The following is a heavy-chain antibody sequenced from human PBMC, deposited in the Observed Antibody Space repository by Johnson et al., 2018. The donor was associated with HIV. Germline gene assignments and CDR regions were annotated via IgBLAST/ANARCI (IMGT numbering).Heavy chain of an antibody. CDR3: ARSQVAATSEGAFDI. CDR1: GFTFSRYW. J-gene: IGHJ3*02. CDR2: INQDGSEK. V-gene: IGHV3-7*01. Sequence: VQLVESGGGLVQPGGSLRLSCAASGFTFSRYWMSWVRQAPGKGLEWVANINQDGSEKYYVDSVKGRFTISRDNAKNSLYLQMNSLRAEDTAVYYCARSQVAATSEGAFDIWGQGTMVTVSS. D-gene: IGHD2-15*01.